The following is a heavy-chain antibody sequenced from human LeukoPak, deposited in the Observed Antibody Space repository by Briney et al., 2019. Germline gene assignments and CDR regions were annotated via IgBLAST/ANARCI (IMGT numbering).Heavy chain of an antibody. CDR2: ISIYNGNT. CDR3: ARIAYDFWSGYYMPDDP. D-gene: IGHD3-3*01. Sequence: SVKVSCKASGYTFTNHGISWVRQAPGQGLEWMGWISIYNGNTDYAQKLRGRVTMTTDTSTSTAYMELRSLRSDDTAVYYCARIAYDFWSGYYMPDDPWGQGTLVTVSS. CDR1: GYTFTNHG. V-gene: IGHV1-18*01. J-gene: IGHJ5*02.